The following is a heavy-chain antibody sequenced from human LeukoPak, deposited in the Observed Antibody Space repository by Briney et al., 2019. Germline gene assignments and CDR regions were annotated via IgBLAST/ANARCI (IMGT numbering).Heavy chain of an antibody. D-gene: IGHD5-18*01. CDR1: GLTFSGYY. CDR2: INHSGST. Sequence: SETLSLTCAVYGLTFSGYYWSWLRQPPGKGLEWIGEINHSGSTNYNPSLKSRVTISVDTSKNQFSLKLSSVTAADTAVYYCARVRGYSYGYRYYYYMDVWGKGTTVTVSS. CDR3: ARVRGYSYGYRYYYYMDV. V-gene: IGHV4-34*01. J-gene: IGHJ6*03.